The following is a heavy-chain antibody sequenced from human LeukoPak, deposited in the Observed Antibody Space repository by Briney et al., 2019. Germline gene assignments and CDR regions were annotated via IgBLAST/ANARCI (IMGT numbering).Heavy chain of an antibody. Sequence: GGSLRLSCAASGFTISSYGMHWDRQAPGKGLEWVACIRYVGSNKYYADSVKGRFTISRDNSKNTLYLQMNSLRAEDTAVYYCARDRGDGYKPDAFDIWGQGTMVTVSS. CDR1: GFTISSYG. J-gene: IGHJ3*02. CDR3: ARDRGDGYKPDAFDI. CDR2: IRYVGSNK. D-gene: IGHD5-24*01. V-gene: IGHV3-30*02.